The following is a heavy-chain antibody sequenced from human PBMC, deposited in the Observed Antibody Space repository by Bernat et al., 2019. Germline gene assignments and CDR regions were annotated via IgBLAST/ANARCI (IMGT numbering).Heavy chain of an antibody. CDR2: ISGSGGST. D-gene: IGHD6-19*01. CDR1: GFTFSSYA. CDR3: AKDSYTSEEMAARYWYFDL. J-gene: IGHJ2*01. V-gene: IGHV3-23*01. Sequence: EVQLLVSGGGLVQPGGSLRLSCAASGFTFSSYAMSWVRQAPGKGLEWVSAISGSGGSTYYADSVKGRFTISRDNSKDTLYLQMNSMRAEDTAVYYCAKDSYTSEEMAARYWYFDLWGRGTLVTVSS.